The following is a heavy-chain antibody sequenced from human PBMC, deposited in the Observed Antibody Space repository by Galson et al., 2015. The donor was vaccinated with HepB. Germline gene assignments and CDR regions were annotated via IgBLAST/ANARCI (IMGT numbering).Heavy chain of an antibody. CDR1: GFTFTSYA. Sequence: SLRLSCAASGFTFTSYAMSWVRQAPGTGLEWVSTISGAYGTTYYADSVMGRFTIYRDTSKNMVYLQMNSLRAEDTAVYYCAMYYDFWSGSAYYFDHWGQGALVTVSS. J-gene: IGHJ4*02. D-gene: IGHD3-3*01. CDR3: AMYYDFWSGSAYYFDH. CDR2: ISGAYGTT. V-gene: IGHV3-23*01.